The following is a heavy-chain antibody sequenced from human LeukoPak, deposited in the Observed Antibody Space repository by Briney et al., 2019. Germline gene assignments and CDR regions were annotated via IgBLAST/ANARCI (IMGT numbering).Heavy chain of an antibody. V-gene: IGHV3-64*01. CDR1: GFTFSNYA. D-gene: IGHD3-10*02. J-gene: IGHJ6*04. CDR2: ISSNGDST. CDR3: AELGITMIGGV. Sequence: GGSLRLSCAASGFTFSNYAMHWVRQAPGKGLEYVSAISSNGDSTYYANSLKGRFTISRDNSKSTLYLQMGSLRAEDTAVYYCAELGITMIGGVWGKGTTVTISS.